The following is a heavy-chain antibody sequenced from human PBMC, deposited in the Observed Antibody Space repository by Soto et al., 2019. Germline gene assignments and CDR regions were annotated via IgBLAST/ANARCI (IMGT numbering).Heavy chain of an antibody. CDR3: AKDLIAVAGSFDY. J-gene: IGHJ4*02. CDR2: ISYDGSNK. D-gene: IGHD6-19*01. V-gene: IGHV3-30*18. CDR1: GFTFSSYG. Sequence: GGSLRLSCAASGFTFSSYGMHWVRQAPGKGLEWVAVISYDGSNKYYEDSVKGRFTISRDNSKNTLYLQMNSLRAEDTAVYYCAKDLIAVAGSFDYWGQGTLVTVSS.